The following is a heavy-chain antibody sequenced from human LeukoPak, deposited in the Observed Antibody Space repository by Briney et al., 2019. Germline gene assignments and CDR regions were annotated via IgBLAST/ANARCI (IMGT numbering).Heavy chain of an antibody. Sequence: PGGSLRLSCTASGFTFSGYSMNWIRQAPGKGLEWVSSFGTRSTSIYHAGSVKGRFAISRDNAKNSLYLQMNSLRAEDTAVYYCARVPVGATLVDYWGQGTLVTVSS. CDR2: FGTRSTSI. J-gene: IGHJ4*02. CDR3: ARVPVGATLVDY. V-gene: IGHV3-21*01. CDR1: GFTFSGYS. D-gene: IGHD1-26*01.